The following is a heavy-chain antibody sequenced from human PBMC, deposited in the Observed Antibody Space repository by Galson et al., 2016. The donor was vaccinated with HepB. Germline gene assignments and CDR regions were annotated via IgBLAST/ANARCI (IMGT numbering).Heavy chain of an antibody. CDR3: ARGDLLREREGQLVLNLDY. J-gene: IGHJ4*02. Sequence: SVKVSCKASGYTFTTYGISWVRQAPGQGLEWVGWISAYNGNTNYAQKLQGRVTMTTDTSTSTAYMEVRRLKSDDTAVYYCARGDLLREREGQLVLNLDYWGQGTLVTVSS. D-gene: IGHD6-13*01. V-gene: IGHV1-18*01. CDR1: GYTFTTYG. CDR2: ISAYNGNT.